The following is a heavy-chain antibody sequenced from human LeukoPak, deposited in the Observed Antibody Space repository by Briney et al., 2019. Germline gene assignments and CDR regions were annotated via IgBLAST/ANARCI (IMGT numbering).Heavy chain of an antibody. CDR3: ARASKGKWFGELLPIRYYFDY. J-gene: IGHJ4*02. V-gene: IGHV3-23*01. Sequence: GGSLRLSCAASGFTFSTFAMIWVRQPPGKGLEWVSSIFPSGGEIHYADSVRGRFTISRDNSKNTLYLQMNSLRAEDTAVYYCARASKGKWFGELLPIRYYFDYWGQGTLVTVSS. CDR1: GFTFSTFA. CDR2: IFPSGGEI. D-gene: IGHD3-10*01.